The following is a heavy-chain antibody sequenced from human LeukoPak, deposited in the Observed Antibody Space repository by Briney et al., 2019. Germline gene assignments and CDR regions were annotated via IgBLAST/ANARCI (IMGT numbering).Heavy chain of an antibody. D-gene: IGHD6-19*01. CDR3: AKGDSSGWTVYYFDY. J-gene: IGHJ4*02. Sequence: GGSLRLSCVASGFTVSNNGLSWFRQAPGKRLEWVSDISGVGNTYYAESVKGRFTISRDNAKNSLYLQMNSLRAEDTALYYCAKGDSSGWTVYYFDYWGQGTLVTVSS. V-gene: IGHV3-23*01. CDR2: ISGVGNT. CDR1: GFTVSNNG.